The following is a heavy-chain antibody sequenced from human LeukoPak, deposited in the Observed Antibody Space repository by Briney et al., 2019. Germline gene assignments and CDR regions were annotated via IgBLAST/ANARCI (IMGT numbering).Heavy chain of an antibody. D-gene: IGHD4-23*01. V-gene: IGHV3-9*01. CDR3: AKDIYGGNSGYWYFDL. CDR2: ISWDSGNI. CDR1: GFTLDDYA. J-gene: IGHJ2*01. Sequence: GGSLRLSCAASGFTLDDYAMHWVRQAPGKGLEWVSGISWDSGNIGYADSVKGRFTISRDDAKNYLYLEMNSLRAGDTALYYCAKDIYGGNSGYWYFDLWGRGTLVTVSS.